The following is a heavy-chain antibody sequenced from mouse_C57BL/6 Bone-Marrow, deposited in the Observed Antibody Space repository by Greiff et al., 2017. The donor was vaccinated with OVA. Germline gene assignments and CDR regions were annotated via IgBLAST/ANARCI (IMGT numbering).Heavy chain of an antibody. Sequence: VQLQQSGAELVKPGASVKISCKASGYAFSSYWMNWVKHRPGKGLEWIGQMYPGDGDTNYNGKFQGKATLTADKSSSTAYMQYSSLASEDSAIYYCARVWVYFDYWGQGATRTVSS. V-gene: IGHV1-80*01. J-gene: IGHJ2*01. CDR1: GYAFSSYW. CDR2: MYPGDGDT. CDR3: ARVWVYFDY. D-gene: IGHD2-10*02.